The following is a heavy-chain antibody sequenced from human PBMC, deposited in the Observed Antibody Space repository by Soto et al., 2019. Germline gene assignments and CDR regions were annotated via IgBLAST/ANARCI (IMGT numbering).Heavy chain of an antibody. J-gene: IGHJ6*02. CDR1: GFTVSTNY. V-gene: IGHV3-53*01. CDR3: AIRSGSHG. D-gene: IGHD1-26*01. CDR2: IYSGGST. Sequence: EVQLVESGGGLIQPGGSLRLSCAASGFTVSTNYMSWVRQAPGKGLEWLSVIYSGGSTYYADSVKGRFTISRDNSKNTLYLQTNGLRVADTAVYYCAIRSGSHGWGQGTTVTVSS.